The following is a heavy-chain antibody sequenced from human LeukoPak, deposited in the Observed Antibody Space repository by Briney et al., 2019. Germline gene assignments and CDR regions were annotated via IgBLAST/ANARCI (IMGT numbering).Heavy chain of an antibody. CDR2: IYYSGST. CDR1: GGSISSGGYS. J-gene: IGHJ3*02. Sequence: SETLSLTCTVSGGSISSGGYSWSWIRQPPGKGLEWIGYIYYSGSTYYNPSLKSRVTISVDTSKNQFSLKLSSVTAADTAVYYCARDKRYGAFDIWGQGTMVTVSS. D-gene: IGHD3-9*01. CDR3: ARDKRYGAFDI. V-gene: IGHV4-30-4*07.